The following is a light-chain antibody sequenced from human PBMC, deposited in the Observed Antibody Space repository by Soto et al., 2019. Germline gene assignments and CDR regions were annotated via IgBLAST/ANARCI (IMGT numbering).Light chain of an antibody. CDR1: QSVGTN. CDR3: QQYNNWPRT. Sequence: DIVMTQSPATLSVSPGARPTLSCKASQSVGTNLAWYQQKRGQSPRILIYGASTTASGIPARFSVSGSGTEFTLTISRLKYEDFAVYYCQQYNNWPRTFGQGTKVDIK. V-gene: IGKV3-15*01. J-gene: IGKJ1*01. CDR2: GAS.